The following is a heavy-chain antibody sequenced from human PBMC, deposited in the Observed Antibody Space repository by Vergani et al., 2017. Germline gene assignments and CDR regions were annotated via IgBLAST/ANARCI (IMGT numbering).Heavy chain of an antibody. J-gene: IGHJ3*02. CDR2: IQYDESNR. CDR1: GFTFSSYA. Sequence: QVQLVESGGGVVQPGRSLRLSCAASGFTFSSYAMHWVRQAPGKGLWWVAFIQYDESNRYYADSVKGRFTISRDNSKNTLYLQMNSLRAEDTAVYYCAKDPPLRAFDIWGQGTMVTVSS. CDR3: AKDPPLRAFDI. V-gene: IGHV3-30*02.